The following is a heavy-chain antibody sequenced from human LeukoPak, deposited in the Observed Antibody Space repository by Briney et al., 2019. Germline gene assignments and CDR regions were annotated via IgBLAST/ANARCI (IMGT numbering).Heavy chain of an antibody. J-gene: IGHJ6*04. V-gene: IGHV3-64*02. CDR2: ITDNGDNR. Sequence: GVSLRLSCAASVFTFSSYAMHGVRQARGRGLEDVLAITDNGDNRYYADSVSGRFTISRDNSKNTLYLQMRSLTVEQTAVYHCASGNGLYYGSGSPPYGLHVWGKGTTVTVSS. D-gene: IGHD3-10*01. CDR1: VFTFSSYA. CDR3: ASGNGLYYGSGSPPYGLHV.